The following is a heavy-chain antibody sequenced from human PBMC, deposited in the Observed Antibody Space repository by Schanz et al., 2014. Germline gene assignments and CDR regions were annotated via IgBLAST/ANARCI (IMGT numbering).Heavy chain of an antibody. Sequence: QLQMQESGPGLVKPSETLSLTCSVSGDSISSTSYYWGWIRQPPGKGLEWIGSIYYSGSTYYNASPKSGVPIPEDPPKNHSPRNLNSVTAADSAVYYCARLWGGWRIPDYWGQGTLVTVSS. J-gene: IGHJ4*02. CDR1: GDSISSTSYY. D-gene: IGHD6-19*01. CDR3: ARLWGGWRIPDY. V-gene: IGHV4-39*01. CDR2: IYYSGST.